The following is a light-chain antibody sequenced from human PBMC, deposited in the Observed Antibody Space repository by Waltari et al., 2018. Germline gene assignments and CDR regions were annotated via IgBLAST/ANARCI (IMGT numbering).Light chain of an antibody. J-gene: IGKJ3*01. V-gene: IGKV3D-15*01. CDR1: QSVSSN. Sequence: EIVMTQSPATLSVSPGERVTLSCWASQSVSSNLAWYQQKPGQGPSLLIYDAYTRAPGIPARVSGSGSGTEFTLTISSLTSEDFAIYYCQQYINWPSFTFGPGTKVDIK. CDR3: QQYINWPSFT. CDR2: DAY.